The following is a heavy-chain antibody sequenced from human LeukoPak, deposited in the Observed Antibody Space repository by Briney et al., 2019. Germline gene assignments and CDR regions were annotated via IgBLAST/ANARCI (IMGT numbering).Heavy chain of an antibody. CDR3: AKIVHGGNSGMGRDY. CDR2: ITSSGNTT. D-gene: IGHD4-23*01. V-gene: IGHV3-23*01. J-gene: IGHJ4*02. Sequence: GGSLRLSCAASGFTFSFYAMSWVRQAPGKGLEWVAGITSSGNTTYYADSVKGRFTISRDNSKNTLYLQMNSLRAEDTAVYYCAKIVHGGNSGMGRDYWGQGTLVTVSS. CDR1: GFTFSFYA.